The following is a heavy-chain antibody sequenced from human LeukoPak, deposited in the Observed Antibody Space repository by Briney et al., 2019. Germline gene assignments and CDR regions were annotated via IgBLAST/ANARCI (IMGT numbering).Heavy chain of an antibody. J-gene: IGHJ4*02. Sequence: KPSETLSLTCAVYGGSFSGYYWSWIRQPPGKWLEWIGEINHSGSTNYNPSLKSRVTISVDTSKNQFSLKLSSVTAADTAVYYCARDERERYFDWLLFDYWGQGTLVTVSS. V-gene: IGHV4-34*01. CDR2: INHSGST. CDR1: GGSFSGYY. D-gene: IGHD3-9*01. CDR3: ARDERERYFDWLLFDY.